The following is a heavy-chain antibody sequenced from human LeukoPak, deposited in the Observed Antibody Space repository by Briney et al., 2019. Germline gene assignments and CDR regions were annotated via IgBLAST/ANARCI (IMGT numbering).Heavy chain of an antibody. V-gene: IGHV3-7*03. D-gene: IGHD3-16*02. Sequence: GGSLRLSCAASGFTFSRSYMTWVRQAPGKGLEWVANINQDGSAKHYVDSVRGRFTISRDNAKNSVYLQMNSLRAEDTALYYCAKAGRDYVWGSYRAYFDYWGQGTLVTVSS. CDR3: AKAGRDYVWGSYRAYFDY. J-gene: IGHJ4*02. CDR2: INQDGSAK. CDR1: GFTFSRSY.